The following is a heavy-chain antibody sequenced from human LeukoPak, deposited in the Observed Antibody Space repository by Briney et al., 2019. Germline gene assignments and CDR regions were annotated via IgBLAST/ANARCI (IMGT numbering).Heavy chain of an antibody. CDR2: IWYDGTNK. CDR1: GFTFSSYG. D-gene: IGHD3-22*01. V-gene: IGHV3-33*01. CDR3: ARAAYDNSGYLTL. Sequence: WRSLRLSCVASGFTFSSYGMHWVRQAPGKGLEWVAVIWYDGTNKYYADSVKGRFTISRDSPKNTLYLQMNSLRAEDTAVYYCARAAYDNSGYLTLWGQGTLVTVSS. J-gene: IGHJ4*02.